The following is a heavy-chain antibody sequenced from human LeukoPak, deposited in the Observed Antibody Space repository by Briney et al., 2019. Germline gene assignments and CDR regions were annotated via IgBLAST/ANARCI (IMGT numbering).Heavy chain of an antibody. D-gene: IGHD3-3*01. Sequence: SETLSLTCTVSGGSISSSSYYWGRIRQPPGKGLEWIGSIYYSGSTYYNPSLKSRVTISVDTSKNQFSLKLSSVTAADTAVYYCARTIHYDFWSGEVGYYMNVWGKGTTVTVSS. J-gene: IGHJ6*03. CDR2: IYYSGST. CDR1: GGSISSSSYY. V-gene: IGHV4-39*07. CDR3: ARTIHYDFWSGEVGYYMNV.